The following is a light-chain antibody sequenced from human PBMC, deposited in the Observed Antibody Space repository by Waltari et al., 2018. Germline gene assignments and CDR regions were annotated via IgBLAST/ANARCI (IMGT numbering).Light chain of an antibody. J-gene: IGLJ2*01. CDR3: VSWDDSLNGEI. CDR2: NND. V-gene: IGLV1-44*01. Sequence: QSVVTQPPSASGTPGQRVAISCSGSHSNIDRNHVHWYQHVPGTAPKLLIYNNDQRPSGVPDRFSGSKSDFSASLAISGLQAEDEGDYYCVSWDDSLNGEIFGGGTRLTVL. CDR1: HSNIDRNH.